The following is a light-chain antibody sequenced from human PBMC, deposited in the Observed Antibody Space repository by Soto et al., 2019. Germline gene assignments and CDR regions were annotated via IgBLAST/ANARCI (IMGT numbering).Light chain of an antibody. CDR2: EVT. CDR1: SSDVGNYRY. Sequence: QSALTQPASVSGSPGQSITISCTGTSSDVGNYRYVSWYQQHPGKAPKLMVYEVTNRPSEVSDRFSGSKSGNTASLTISGLQAEDEADYYCSSYTTRSTWVFGGGTKGTVL. CDR3: SSYTTRSTWV. V-gene: IGLV2-14*01. J-gene: IGLJ3*02.